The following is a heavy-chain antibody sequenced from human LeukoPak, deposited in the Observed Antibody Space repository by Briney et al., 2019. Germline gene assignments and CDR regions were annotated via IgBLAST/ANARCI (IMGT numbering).Heavy chain of an antibody. V-gene: IGHV1-69*05. D-gene: IGHD2-2*01. CDR2: IIPIFGTA. CDR1: GGTFSSYA. J-gene: IGHJ5*02. Sequence: GASVKVSCKASGGTFSSYAISWMRQAPGQGLEWMGGIIPIFGTANCAQKFQGRVTITTDESTSTAYMELSSLRSEDTAVYYCAQALGYCSSTSCLNWFDPWGQGTLVTVSS. CDR3: AQALGYCSSTSCLNWFDP.